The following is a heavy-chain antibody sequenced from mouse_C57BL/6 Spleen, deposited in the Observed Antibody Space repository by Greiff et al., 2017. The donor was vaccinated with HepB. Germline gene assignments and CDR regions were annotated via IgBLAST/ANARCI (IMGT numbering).Heavy chain of an antibody. CDR3: ARPPFYYGSSYDYFDY. D-gene: IGHD1-1*01. V-gene: IGHV1-64*01. CDR2: IHPNSGST. Sequence: QVQLKQPGAELVKPGASVKLSCKASGYTFTSYWMHWVKQRPGQGLEWIGMIHPNSGSTNYNEKFKSKATLTVDKSSSTAYMQLSSLTSEDSAVYYCARPPFYYGSSYDYFDYWGQGTTLTVSS. CDR1: GYTFTSYW. J-gene: IGHJ2*01.